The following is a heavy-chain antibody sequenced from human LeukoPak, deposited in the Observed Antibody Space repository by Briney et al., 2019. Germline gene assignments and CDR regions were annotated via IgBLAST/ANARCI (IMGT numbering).Heavy chain of an antibody. CDR3: ARVSRIAAAGRDYYYGMDV. CDR2: ISYDGSNK. Sequence: GGSLRLSCAASGFTFSSYAMHWVRQAPGKGLEWVAVISYDGSNKYYADSVKGRFTISRDNSKNTLYLQMNSLRAEDTAVYYCARVSRIAAAGRDYYYGMDVWGQGTMVTVSS. V-gene: IGHV3-30-3*01. J-gene: IGHJ6*02. D-gene: IGHD6-13*01. CDR1: GFTFSSYA.